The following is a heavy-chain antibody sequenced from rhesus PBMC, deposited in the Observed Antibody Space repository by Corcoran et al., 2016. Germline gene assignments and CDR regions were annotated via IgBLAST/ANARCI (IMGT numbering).Heavy chain of an antibody. CDR3: AREGTIVLMDV. CDR2: ISYEGSNK. J-gene: IGHJ5-2*02. Sequence: EVQLVESGGGLVQPGGSLRLSCAASGINCSNYGVNWGRKAPGEGLEWVALISYEGSNKFVVDSVKDRFTISRDNSRNMLYLEMNNLELEDTAVYYCAREGTIVLMDVWGRGVLVTVSS. D-gene: IGHD3-16*01. V-gene: IGHV3-54*02. CDR1: GINCSNYG.